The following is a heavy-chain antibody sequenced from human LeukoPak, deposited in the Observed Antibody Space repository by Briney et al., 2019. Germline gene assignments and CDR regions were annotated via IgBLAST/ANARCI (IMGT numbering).Heavy chain of an antibody. CDR2: IYSGGST. J-gene: IGHJ4*02. Sequence: GGSLRLSCAASGFTVSSNYMSWVRQAPGKGLEWVSVIYSGGSTYYADSVKGRFTISRDNSKNTLYLQMNSLRAEDAAVYYCARGGYDSSGYLAYWGQGTLVTVSS. V-gene: IGHV3-66*01. CDR1: GFTVSSNY. CDR3: ARGGYDSSGYLAY. D-gene: IGHD3-22*01.